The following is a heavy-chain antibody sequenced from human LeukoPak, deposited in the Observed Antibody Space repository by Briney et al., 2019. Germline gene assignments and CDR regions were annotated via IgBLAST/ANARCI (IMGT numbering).Heavy chain of an antibody. D-gene: IGHD3/OR15-3a*01. J-gene: IGHJ4*02. V-gene: IGHV4-59*11. Sequence: SETLSLTCTVSGGSISSHYWSWIRQPPGKGLEWIGYIYYSGSTNYNPSLKSRVTISVDTSKSQFSLKLSSVTAADTAVYYCARESGLYYFDYWGQGTLVTVSS. CDR2: IYYSGST. CDR1: GGSISSHY. CDR3: ARESGLYYFDY.